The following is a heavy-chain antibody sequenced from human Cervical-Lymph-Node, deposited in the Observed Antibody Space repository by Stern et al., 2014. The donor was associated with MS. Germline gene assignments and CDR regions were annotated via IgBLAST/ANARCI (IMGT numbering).Heavy chain of an antibody. J-gene: IGHJ5*02. Sequence: EDQLVESGGGLVKPGGSLRLSCATSGFIFSKAWMTWVRQAPGKGLEWVGRIKPQTDSGTTNYSTTVQGRFTISRDASKNILLLHMNSLKTEDTAVYYCTTDEVANFAHWGQGILVTVSS. CDR3: TTDEVANFAH. CDR2: IKPQTDSGTT. V-gene: IGHV3-15*01. CDR1: GFIFSKAW.